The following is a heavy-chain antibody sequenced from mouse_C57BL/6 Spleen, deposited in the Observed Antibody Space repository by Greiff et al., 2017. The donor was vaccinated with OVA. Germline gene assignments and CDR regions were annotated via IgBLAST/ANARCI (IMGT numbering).Heavy chain of an antibody. CDR2: IDPETGGT. D-gene: IGHD2-12*01. CDR1: GYTFTDYE. J-gene: IGHJ2*01. Sequence: VKLMESGAELVRPGASVTLSCKASGYTFTDYEMHWVKQTPVHGLEWIGAIDPETGGTAYNQKFKGKAILTADKSSSTAYMELRSLTSEDSAVYYCSLRRPFDYWGQGTTLTVSS. CDR3: SLRRPFDY. V-gene: IGHV1-15*01.